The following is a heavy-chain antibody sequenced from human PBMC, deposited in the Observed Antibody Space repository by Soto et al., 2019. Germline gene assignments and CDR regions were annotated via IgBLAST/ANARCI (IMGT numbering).Heavy chain of an antibody. CDR3: VMVDNYVTPTPQDV. D-gene: IGHD3-16*01. V-gene: IGHV1-18*01. CDR1: GYIFVNYG. Sequence: QVQLVQSGDEVKKPGASVKVSCKASGYIFVNYGIAWVRQAPRQGLEWMGWISPYTGNTHSASKVQGRLTMTTDTSTSTDYMDLGSLASDDTAVYYCVMVDNYVTPTPQDVWGQGTTVTVSS. CDR2: ISPYTGNT. J-gene: IGHJ6*02.